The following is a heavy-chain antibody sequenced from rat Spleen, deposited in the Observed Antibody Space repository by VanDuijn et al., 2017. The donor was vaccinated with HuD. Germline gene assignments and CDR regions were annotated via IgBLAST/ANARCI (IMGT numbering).Heavy chain of an antibody. V-gene: IGHV5-25*01. CDR3: VRRETSFDY. CDR2: TSSGGDKT. CDR1: GFTFSTFP. J-gene: IGHJ2*01. Sequence: EVQLVESGGGLVQPGRSMKLSCAASGFTFSTFPMAWVRQAPKKGLEWVASTSSGGDKTYYPDSVKGRFRISRDNAKSILYLLMDSLNSEDTATYFCVRRETSFDYWGQGVMVTVSS.